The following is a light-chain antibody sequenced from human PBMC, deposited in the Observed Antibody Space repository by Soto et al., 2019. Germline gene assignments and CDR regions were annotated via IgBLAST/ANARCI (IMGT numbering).Light chain of an antibody. Sequence: EIVLTQSPGTLSLSPGERATLSCRASQSVSSSYLAWYQQKPGQAPRLLIYGASGRATGIPDRFGGSGSGTDFTLTISRLEAEDYAVYYCQQYPGYTFGQGTKLEIK. V-gene: IGKV3-20*01. CDR2: GAS. CDR3: QQYPGYT. CDR1: QSVSSSY. J-gene: IGKJ2*01.